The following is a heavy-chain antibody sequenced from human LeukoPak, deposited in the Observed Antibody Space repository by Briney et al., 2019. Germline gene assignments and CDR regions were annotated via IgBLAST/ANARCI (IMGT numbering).Heavy chain of an antibody. Sequence: GTSLRLSCAASGFTFSSYGMHWVRQAPGKGLEWVAVIWYDGSNKYYADSVKGRFTISRDNSKNTLYLQMNSLRAEDTAVYYCARDAGSGWLSLGYWGQGTLVTVSS. V-gene: IGHV3-33*01. CDR3: ARDAGSGWLSLGY. CDR2: IWYDGSNK. CDR1: GFTFSSYG. D-gene: IGHD6-19*01. J-gene: IGHJ4*02.